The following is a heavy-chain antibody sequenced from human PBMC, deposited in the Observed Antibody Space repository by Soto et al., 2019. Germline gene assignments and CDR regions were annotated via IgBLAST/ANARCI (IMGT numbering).Heavy chain of an antibody. V-gene: IGHV3-23*01. J-gene: IGHJ4*02. CDR2: ISGSGGST. CDR3: AKGSWYTLLLDY. CDR1: VFTFSSYA. D-gene: IGHD6-13*01. Sequence: GGSLRLSCASSVFTFSSYAMSWVRQAPGKGLEWVSAISGSGGSTYYADSVKGRFTISRDNSKNTLYLQMNSLRAEDTAVYYCAKGSWYTLLLDYWGQGTLVTVSS.